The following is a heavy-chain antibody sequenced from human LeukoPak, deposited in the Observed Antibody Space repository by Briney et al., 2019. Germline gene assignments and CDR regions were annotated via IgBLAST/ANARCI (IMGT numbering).Heavy chain of an antibody. Sequence: SQTLSLTCTVSGGSISSGGYYWSWIRQPPGKGLEWIGYIYHSGSTYYNPSLKRRVTISVDRSKNQFSLKLSSVTAADTAVYYCARVRAGHYFDYWGQGTLVTVSS. CDR2: IYHSGST. CDR1: GGSISSGGYY. D-gene: IGHD6-19*01. CDR3: ARVRAGHYFDY. V-gene: IGHV4-30-2*01. J-gene: IGHJ4*02.